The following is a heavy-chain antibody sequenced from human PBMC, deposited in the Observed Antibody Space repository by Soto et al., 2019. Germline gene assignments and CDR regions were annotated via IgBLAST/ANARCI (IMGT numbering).Heavy chain of an antibody. D-gene: IGHD4-4*01. CDR1: GFTFSNAW. Sequence: EVQLVESGGGLVKPGGSLRLSCEASGFTFSNAWMSWVRQAPGKGLEWVGRIKTKKDGGTIDYAAPVKGRFTISRNDSNNTVYLQMNNLKTEDTAVYYCTTLFIILDYSKNWGQGTLVTVSS. V-gene: IGHV3-15*01. J-gene: IGHJ4*02. CDR2: IKTKKDGGTI. CDR3: TTLFIILDYSKN.